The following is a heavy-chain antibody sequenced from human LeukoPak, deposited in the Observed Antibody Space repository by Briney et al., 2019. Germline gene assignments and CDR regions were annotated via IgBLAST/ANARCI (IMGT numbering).Heavy chain of an antibody. J-gene: IGHJ4*02. V-gene: IGHV3-7*03. CDR1: GFTFSSYW. CDR2: IKQDGSEK. Sequence: PGGSLRLSCAASGFTFSSYWMSWVRQAPGKGLEWVANIKQDGSEKYYVDSVKGRFTISRDNSKNTLYLQMNSLRAEDTAVYYCAKSDSSSSRGDYWGQGTLVTVSS. CDR3: AKSDSSSSRGDY. D-gene: IGHD6-6*01.